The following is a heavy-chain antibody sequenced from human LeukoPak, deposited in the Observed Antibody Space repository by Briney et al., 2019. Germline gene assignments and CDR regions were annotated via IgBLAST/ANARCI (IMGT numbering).Heavy chain of an antibody. CDR3: VKDSILLWFGELTDDY. J-gene: IGHJ4*02. CDR2: ISSNGGST. Sequence: GGSLRLSCSASGFTFSSYAMHWVRQAPGKGLEYVSAISSNGGSTYYADSVKGRFTISRDNSKNKLYLQMSSLRAEDTAVYYCVKDSILLWFGELTDDYWGQGTLVTVSS. D-gene: IGHD3-10*01. CDR1: GFTFSSYA. V-gene: IGHV3-64D*06.